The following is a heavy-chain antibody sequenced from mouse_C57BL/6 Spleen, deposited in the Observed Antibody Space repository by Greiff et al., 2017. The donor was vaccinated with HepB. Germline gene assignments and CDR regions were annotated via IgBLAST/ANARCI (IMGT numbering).Heavy chain of an antibody. J-gene: IGHJ3*01. V-gene: IGHV1-72*01. CDR3: ARGDITTHFAY. CDR2: IEPNSGGT. D-gene: IGHD1-1*01. Sequence: QVQLQQPGAELVKPGASVKLSCKASGYTFTSYWMHWVKQRPGRGLEWIGRIEPNSGGTKYNEKVKSKATLTVDKPSRTAYMQLSSLTSEDSAVYFCARGDITTHFAYWGQGTLVTVSA. CDR1: GYTFTSYW.